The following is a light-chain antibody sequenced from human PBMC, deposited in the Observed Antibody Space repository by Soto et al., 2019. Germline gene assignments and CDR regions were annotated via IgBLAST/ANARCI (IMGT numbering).Light chain of an antibody. CDR3: QQYNSWPWT. J-gene: IGKJ1*01. V-gene: IGKV3-20*01. CDR2: GAS. CDR1: QSVSSSY. Sequence: EIVLTQSPGTLSLSPGERATLSCRASQSVSSSYLAWYQQKPGQAPRLLIYGASSRATGIPDRFSGSGSGTDFTLTISRLEPEDFAVYYCQQYNSWPWTFGQGTKVEMK.